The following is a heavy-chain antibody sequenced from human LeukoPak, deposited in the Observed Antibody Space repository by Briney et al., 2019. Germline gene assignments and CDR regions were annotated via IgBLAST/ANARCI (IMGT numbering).Heavy chain of an antibody. Sequence: SETLSLTCAVYGGSFSGYYWSWIRQPPGKGLEWIGEINHSGSTNYNPSLKSRVTISVDTSKNQFSLKLSSVTAADTAVYYCARRFLRRQGEYYDFWSGSHYFDYWGQGTLVTVSS. D-gene: IGHD3-3*01. CDR3: ARRFLRRQGEYYDFWSGSHYFDY. CDR1: GGSFSGYY. V-gene: IGHV4-34*01. CDR2: INHSGST. J-gene: IGHJ4*02.